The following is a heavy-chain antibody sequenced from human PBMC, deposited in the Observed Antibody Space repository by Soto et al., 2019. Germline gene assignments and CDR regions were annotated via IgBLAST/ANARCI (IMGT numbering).Heavy chain of an antibody. J-gene: IGHJ6*03. V-gene: IGHV1-18*01. Sequence: ASVKVSCKASGYTFTSYGISWVRQAPGQGLEWMGWISAYNGNTNYAQKLQGRVTMTTDTSTSTAYTELRSLRSDDTAVYYCARDDFWSGYFPDGDYYYYYMDVWGKGTTVTVSS. CDR2: ISAYNGNT. CDR1: GYTFTSYG. CDR3: ARDDFWSGYFPDGDYYYYYMDV. D-gene: IGHD3-3*01.